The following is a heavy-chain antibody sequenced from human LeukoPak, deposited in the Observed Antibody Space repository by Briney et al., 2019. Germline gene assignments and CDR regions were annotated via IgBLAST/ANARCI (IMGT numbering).Heavy chain of an antibody. D-gene: IGHD6-13*01. V-gene: IGHV3-9*01. CDR1: GFTFDDYA. J-gene: IGHJ4*02. CDR3: AKRRGKGSWYVEEDYFDY. Sequence: GGSLRLSCAASGFTFDDYAMHWVRQAPGKGLEWVSGISWNSGSIGYADSVKGRFTISRDNAKNSLYLQMNSLRAEDTALYYCAKRRGKGSWYVEEDYFDYWGQGTLVTVSS. CDR2: ISWNSGSI.